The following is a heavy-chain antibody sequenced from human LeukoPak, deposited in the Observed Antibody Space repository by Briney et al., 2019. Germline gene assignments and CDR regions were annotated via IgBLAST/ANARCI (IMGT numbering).Heavy chain of an antibody. J-gene: IGHJ4*02. Sequence: PSETLSLTCAVYGGSFTDYYWTWIRQPPGKGLEWVGEVSHSGSTNYNPSLKSRVTISVDTSKNQFSLKVRSVTAADTAVYYCARRRNRNDVLDYWGQGTLVTVSP. CDR2: VSHSGST. V-gene: IGHV4-34*01. CDR1: GGSFTDYY. CDR3: ARRRNRNDVLDY. D-gene: IGHD1-1*01.